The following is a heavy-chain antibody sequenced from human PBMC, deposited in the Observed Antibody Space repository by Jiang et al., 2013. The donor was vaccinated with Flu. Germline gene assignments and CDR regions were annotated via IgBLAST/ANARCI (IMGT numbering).Heavy chain of an antibody. Sequence: PGLVKPSETLSLTCTVSGGSISSSSYYWGWIRQPPGKGLEWIGSIYYSGSTYCNPSLKSRVTISVDTSKNQFSLKLSSVTAADTAVYYCANLELAAAGYWFDPWGQGTLVTVSS. CDR2: IYYSGST. V-gene: IGHV4-39*01. J-gene: IGHJ5*02. D-gene: IGHD6-13*01. CDR1: GGSISSSSYY. CDR3: ANLELAAAGYWFDP.